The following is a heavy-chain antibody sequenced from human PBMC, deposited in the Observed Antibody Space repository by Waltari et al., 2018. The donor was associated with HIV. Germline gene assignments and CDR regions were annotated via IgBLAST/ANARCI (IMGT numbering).Heavy chain of an antibody. V-gene: IGHV3-33*01. CDR2: IWYDGTNK. Sequence: QVQLVESGGGVVQPGRSLRLSCAASGFTFSSYGMHWVRQAPGKGREWVAVIWYDGTNKYYADSGKGRFTISRDNSKNTLYLQMNSLRAEDTAVYYCARDRSEGGGYYYYGLDVWGQGTTVTVSS. D-gene: IGHD2-15*01. CDR1: GFTFSSYG. J-gene: IGHJ6*02. CDR3: ARDRSEGGGYYYYGLDV.